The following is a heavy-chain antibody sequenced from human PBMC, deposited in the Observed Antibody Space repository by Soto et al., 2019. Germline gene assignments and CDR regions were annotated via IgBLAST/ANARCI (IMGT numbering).Heavy chain of an antibody. CDR1: GFTFSGSA. V-gene: IGHV3-73*02. CDR2: IRSKPNNYVT. Sequence: EVQLVESGGGLVQPGGSLKLSCAASGFTFSGSAMHWVRQASGKGLEWVGRIRSKPNNYVTAYAASVKGRFIISRDDSTNTAYLQMNSLKTEDTAVYYCTRHSIDYWGQGTLVTVSS. CDR3: TRHSIDY. D-gene: IGHD2-2*01. J-gene: IGHJ4*02.